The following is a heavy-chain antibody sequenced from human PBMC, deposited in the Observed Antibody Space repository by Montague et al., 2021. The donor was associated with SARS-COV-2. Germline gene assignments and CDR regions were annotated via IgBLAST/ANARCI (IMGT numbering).Heavy chain of an antibody. V-gene: IGHV4-34*01. D-gene: IGHD3-3*01. CDR3: ARDRTVSEWIWYGMDV. CDR2: IYHSGTT. CDR1: GGSFSPYY. J-gene: IGHJ6*02. Sequence: SETLSLTCAVSGGSFSPYYLSWIRQSPGTGLERIGNIYHSGTTHSNPSLKLQVSISVATSSTQFSLSLTPVTAAAAAVYYCARDRTVSEWIWYGMDVWGQGTTVTVSS.